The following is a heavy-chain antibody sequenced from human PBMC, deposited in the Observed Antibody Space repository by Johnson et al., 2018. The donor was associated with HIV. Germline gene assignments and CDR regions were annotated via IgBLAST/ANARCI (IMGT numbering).Heavy chain of an antibody. D-gene: IGHD1-26*01. V-gene: IGHV3-30*04. CDR2: ISYDGSNK. J-gene: IGHJ3*02. Sequence: QVQLVESGGGVVQPGRSLRLSCAASGFTFSTYAMHLVRQAPGKGLEWVALISYDGSNKYYADSVKGRFTISRDNSKNTLYLQMNTLRAEDTAVYYCARDQNIVGANDGFDIWGQGTMVTVSS. CDR1: GFTFSTYA. CDR3: ARDQNIVGANDGFDI.